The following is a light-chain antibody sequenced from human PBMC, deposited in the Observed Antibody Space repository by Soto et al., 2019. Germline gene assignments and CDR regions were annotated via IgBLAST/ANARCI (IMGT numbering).Light chain of an antibody. CDR1: QNIFTY. CDR3: QHGYSSPT. Sequence: DIQVTQSPSSLSAYVGDRVTITCRASQNIFTYLNWYQQRPGKAPNLLIYTTSNLQSGVPSRFSGSGSGTDFTLTISSLEPEDFATYYCQHGYSSPTFGRGNPVEIQ. V-gene: IGKV1-39*01. CDR2: TTS. J-gene: IGKJ2*01.